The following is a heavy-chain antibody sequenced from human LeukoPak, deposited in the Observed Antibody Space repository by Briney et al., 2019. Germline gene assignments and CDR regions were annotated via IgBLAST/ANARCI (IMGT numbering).Heavy chain of an antibody. Sequence: GGSLRLSCAASGFTFSDFWMHWVRQAPGKGLVWVSRINSGGTVTNYADSVKGRLTISRDNSKNTLYLQINSLRAEDTAVYYCAKDRHYYDSSGYRDYWGQGTLVTVSS. CDR2: INSGGTVT. D-gene: IGHD3-22*01. CDR1: GFTFSDFW. V-gene: IGHV3-74*01. CDR3: AKDRHYYDSSGYRDY. J-gene: IGHJ4*02.